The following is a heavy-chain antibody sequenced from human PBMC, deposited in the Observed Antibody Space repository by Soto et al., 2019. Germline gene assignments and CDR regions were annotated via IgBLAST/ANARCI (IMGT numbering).Heavy chain of an antibody. D-gene: IGHD2-15*01. CDR2: ISYDGSNK. J-gene: IGHJ6*02. V-gene: IGHV3-30-3*01. CDR1: GFTFRNYA. CDR3: ARGDREDIAVVVGVRPGEYGVDV. Sequence: QVQLVESGGGVVQPGRSLRLSCAASGFTFRNYAMHWVRQAPGNGLECVAVISYDGSNKFYRDYVKGRFTISRDNSKNKLYLKINSLRYEDTAVYYCARGDREDIAVVVGVRPGEYGVDVWGQGTTVTVSS.